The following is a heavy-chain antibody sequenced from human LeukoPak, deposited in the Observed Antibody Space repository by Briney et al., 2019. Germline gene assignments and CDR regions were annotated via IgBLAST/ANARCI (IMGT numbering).Heavy chain of an antibody. CDR3: ARDMGIVGATGAFDI. Sequence: PGGSLRLSCAASGFTFSSYGMHWVRQAPGKGLEWVAFIRYDGSDKYYADSVKGRFTISRDNSKNSLYLQMNSLRAEDTAVYYCARDMGIVGATGAFDIWGQGTMVTVSS. D-gene: IGHD1-26*01. CDR2: IRYDGSDK. V-gene: IGHV3-30*02. CDR1: GFTFSSYG. J-gene: IGHJ3*02.